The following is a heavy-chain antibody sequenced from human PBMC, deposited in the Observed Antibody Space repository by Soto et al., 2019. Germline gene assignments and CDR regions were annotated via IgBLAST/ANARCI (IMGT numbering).Heavy chain of an antibody. D-gene: IGHD6-13*01. CDR2: ISSSGSTI. Sequence: EVQLVESGGGLVQPGGSLRLSCAASGFTFSSYEMNWVRQAPGKGLAWVSYISSSGSTIYYADSVKGRFTISRDNAKNSLYLQMNSLRAEDTAVYYCARKGRIAAAGTGWFDPWGQGTLVTVSS. J-gene: IGHJ5*02. V-gene: IGHV3-48*03. CDR1: GFTFSSYE. CDR3: ARKGRIAAAGTGWFDP.